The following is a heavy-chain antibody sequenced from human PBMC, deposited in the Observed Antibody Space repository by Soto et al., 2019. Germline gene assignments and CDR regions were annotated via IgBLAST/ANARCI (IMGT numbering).Heavy chain of an antibody. D-gene: IGHD6-13*01. Sequence: GGSLRLSCAASGFTFSSYDMHWVRQATGKGLEWVSAIGTAGDTYYPGSVKGRFTISRENAKNSLYLQMNSLRAGDTAVYYCARGGPPSYSSSWYYYYYGMDVWGQGTTVTVSS. J-gene: IGHJ6*02. CDR3: ARGGPPSYSSSWYYYYYGMDV. CDR2: IGTAGDT. CDR1: GFTFSSYD. V-gene: IGHV3-13*01.